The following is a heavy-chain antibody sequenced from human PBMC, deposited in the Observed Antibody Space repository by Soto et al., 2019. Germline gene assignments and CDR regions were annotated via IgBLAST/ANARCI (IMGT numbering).Heavy chain of an antibody. CDR1: GGTFSSYA. J-gene: IGHJ6*04. CDR2: IIPIFGTA. V-gene: IGHV1-69*06. Sequence: QVQLVQSGAEVKKPGSSVKVSCTASGGTFSSYAISWVRQAPGQGLEWMGGIIPIFGTANYAQKFQGRVTINTMKNTSPAYMELSSLRSEVTAGNSCARGGVALVPAAMDYYYYGMTVWAKDTMVSVSS. D-gene: IGHD2-2*01. CDR3: ARGGVALVPAAMDYYYYGMTV.